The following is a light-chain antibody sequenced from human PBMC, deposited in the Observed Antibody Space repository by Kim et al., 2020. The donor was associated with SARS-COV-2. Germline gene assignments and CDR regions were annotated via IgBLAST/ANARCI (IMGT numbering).Light chain of an antibody. V-gene: IGLV3-19*01. CDR3: NSRDSSGNHLEV. CDR1: SLRSYY. CDR2: GKN. Sequence: LGQTVRITCQGDSLRSYYASWYQEKPGQAPVLVIYGKNNRPSGIPDRFSGSSSGNTASLTITGAQAEDEADYYCNSRDSSGNHLEVFGGGTQLTVL. J-gene: IGLJ7*01.